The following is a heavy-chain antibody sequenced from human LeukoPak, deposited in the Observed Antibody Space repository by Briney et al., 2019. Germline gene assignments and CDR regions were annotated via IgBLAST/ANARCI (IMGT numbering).Heavy chain of an antibody. J-gene: IGHJ6*02. V-gene: IGHV3-73*01. CDR1: GFTFSGSA. Sequence: GGSLRLSCAASGFTFSGSAMHWVRQASGKGLEWVGRIRSKANSYATAYAASVKGIFTISRDDSKNTAYLQMNSLKTEDTAVYYCTRPYCSSTSCYYYYGMDVWGQGTTVTVSS. CDR3: TRPYCSSTSCYYYYGMDV. CDR2: IRSKANSYAT. D-gene: IGHD2-2*01.